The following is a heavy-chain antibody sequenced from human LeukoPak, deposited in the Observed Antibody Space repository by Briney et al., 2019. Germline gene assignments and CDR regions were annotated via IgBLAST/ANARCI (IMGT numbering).Heavy chain of an antibody. CDR1: GGTFSSYA. V-gene: IGHV1-69*04. J-gene: IGHJ4*02. Sequence: SVKVSCKASGGTFSSYAISWVRQAPGQGLEWMGRITPILGIANYAQKFQGRVTITADKSTSTAYMELSGLRSEDTAVYYCARVVPTMGKYDYWGQGTLVTVSS. D-gene: IGHD5-12*01. CDR2: ITPILGIA. CDR3: ARVVPTMGKYDY.